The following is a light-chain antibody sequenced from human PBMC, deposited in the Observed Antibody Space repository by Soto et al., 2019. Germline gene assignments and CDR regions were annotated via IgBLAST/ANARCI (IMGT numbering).Light chain of an antibody. J-gene: IGLJ2*01. CDR1: SSNIGSNT. Sequence: QSVLTQPPSASGTPGQRVTISCSGSSSNIGSNTVNWYQQLPGTAPKLLIYSNNQRPSGVPDRFSGSKSGTSASLAISGLKAEVGADYNCAAWDDSLNGVVFAGGTKLPV. CDR2: SNN. CDR3: AAWDDSLNGVV. V-gene: IGLV1-44*01.